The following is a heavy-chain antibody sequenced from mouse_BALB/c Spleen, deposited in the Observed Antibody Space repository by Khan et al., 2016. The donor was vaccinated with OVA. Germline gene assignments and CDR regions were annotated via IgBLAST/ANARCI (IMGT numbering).Heavy chain of an antibody. V-gene: IGHV3-6*02. Sequence: EVQLQESGPGLVKPSQSLSLTCSVTGYSITSGYRWNWIRQFPGNKLEWMGYISYDGSNNYKPSLKNRISITRDTSKNQYFLKLNSVTTEDTATSYCARGGAVVPYWYFDVWGAGPRSPSPQ. CDR3: ARGGAVVPYWYFDV. CDR1: GYSITSGYR. J-gene: IGHJ1*01. CDR2: ISYDGSN. D-gene: IGHD1-1*01.